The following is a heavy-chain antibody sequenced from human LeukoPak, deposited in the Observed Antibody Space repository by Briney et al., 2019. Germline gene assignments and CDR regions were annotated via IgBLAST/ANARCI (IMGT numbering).Heavy chain of an antibody. D-gene: IGHD5-12*01. V-gene: IGHV5-51*01. J-gene: IGHJ4*02. CDR2: INTGYSDI. CDR3: ARHDKGYSGYVTLDY. CDR1: GSIFTSYW. Sequence: GASLQISSEASGSIFTSYWIGWVRQLPGKGLEWRGIINTGYSDIRYSPYFQGQVTSSADKSISTSYLQWSSLKASDTAIDYCARHDKGYSGYVTLDYWGQGTLVTVSS.